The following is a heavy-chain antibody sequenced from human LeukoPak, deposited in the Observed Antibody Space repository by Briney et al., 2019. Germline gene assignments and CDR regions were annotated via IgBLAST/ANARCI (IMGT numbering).Heavy chain of an antibody. Sequence: SETLSLTCTVSGGSISSYSWSWIRQPPGKGLEWIGEINHSGSTNYNPSLKSRVTISVDTSKNQFSLTLTSVTAADTAVYFCARGWGGFDSWGQGTLVTVSS. CDR1: GGSISSYS. V-gene: IGHV4-34*01. CDR2: INHSGST. J-gene: IGHJ5*01. CDR3: ARGWGGFDS. D-gene: IGHD3-16*01.